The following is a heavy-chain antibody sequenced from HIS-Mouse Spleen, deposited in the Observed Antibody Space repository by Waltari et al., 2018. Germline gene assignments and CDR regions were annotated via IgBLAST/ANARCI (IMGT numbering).Heavy chain of an antibody. J-gene: IGHJ3*02. Sequence: QLQLQESGPGLVKPSETLSLTCTVSGGPITSSRYYSGCLRAPPGKGLEWIGSIYYSGSTYYNPSLKSRVTISVDTSKNQFSLKLSSVTAADTAVYYCAREFGLLPPISSRDYDAFDIWGQGTMVTVSS. D-gene: IGHD3-10*01. V-gene: IGHV4-39*07. CDR1: GGPITSSRYY. CDR3: AREFGLLPPISSRDYDAFDI. CDR2: IYYSGST.